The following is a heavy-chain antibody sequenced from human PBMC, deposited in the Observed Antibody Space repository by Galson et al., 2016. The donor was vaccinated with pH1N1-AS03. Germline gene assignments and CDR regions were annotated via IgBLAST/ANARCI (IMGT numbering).Heavy chain of an antibody. CDR3: ATYGSGSRGGLDY. Sequence: SAKVSCKASGYTFSRYYMHWMRQAPGQGPEWMGVIDPSIGSTTYAQKFQGRVTMTRDTATTTAYMELSSLRSDDTAVYYCATYGSGSRGGLDYWGQGALITVSS. J-gene: IGHJ4*02. V-gene: IGHV1-46*01. CDR1: GYTFSRYY. CDR2: IDPSIGST. D-gene: IGHD3-10*01.